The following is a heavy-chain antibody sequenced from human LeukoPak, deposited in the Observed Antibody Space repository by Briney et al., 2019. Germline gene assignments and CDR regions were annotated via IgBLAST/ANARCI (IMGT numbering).Heavy chain of an antibody. J-gene: IGHJ6*03. D-gene: IGHD3-22*01. CDR3: ARRSSGPLYYYYYYMDV. Sequence: GGSLRLSCGASGFTFSSYSLNWVRQAPGKGLEWVSSISSSSSYIYYADSVKGRFTISRDNAKNTLYLQMNSLRAEDTAVYYCARRSSGPLYYYYYYMDVWGKGTTVTVSS. V-gene: IGHV3-21*01. CDR1: GFTFSSYS. CDR2: ISSSSSYI.